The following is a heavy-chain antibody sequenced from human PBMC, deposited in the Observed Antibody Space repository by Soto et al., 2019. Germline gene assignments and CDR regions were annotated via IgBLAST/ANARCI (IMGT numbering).Heavy chain of an antibody. Sequence: EVQLVESGGGLVKPGGSLRLSCAASGFSFNNAWMNWVRQVQGEGLEWVGRIKSKSDGESTEYAAPVKGRFTISRDDSNNTVYLQMNSLKTEDTAVYYCALITSYYWGQGTLVTVSS. CDR1: GFSFNNAW. V-gene: IGHV3-15*07. J-gene: IGHJ4*02. CDR2: IKSKSDGEST. CDR3: ALITSYY.